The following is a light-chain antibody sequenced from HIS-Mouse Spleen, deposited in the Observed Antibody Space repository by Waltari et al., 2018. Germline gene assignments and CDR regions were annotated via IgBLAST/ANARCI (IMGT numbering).Light chain of an antibody. J-gene: IGLJ2*01. Sequence: SYALTQPPSVSVSPGQTASITCSGDKLGDKYACWYQQKPGQSPVLVIYQDSKRPSGIPERFSGSNSGNTATLTISGTQAMDEADYYCQAWDSSYSVFGGGTKLTVL. CDR3: QAWDSSYSV. CDR1: KLGDKY. CDR2: QDS. V-gene: IGLV3-1*01.